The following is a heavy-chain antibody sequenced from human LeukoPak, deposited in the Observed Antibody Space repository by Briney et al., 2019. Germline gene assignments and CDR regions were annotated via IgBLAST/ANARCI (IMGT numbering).Heavy chain of an antibody. D-gene: IGHD2-21*02. CDR1: GFTFSDYY. V-gene: IGHV3-11*04. CDR3: ARGTAAGGSDAFDI. CDR2: ITYSGTTI. Sequence: GGSLRLSCAASGFTFSDYYMSWIRQSPGKGLEWVSYITYSGTTIYYADSVKGRFTISRDNAKSSLYLQMNSLRAEDTAVYYCARGTAAGGSDAFDIWPGDNGHRLF. J-gene: IGHJ3*02.